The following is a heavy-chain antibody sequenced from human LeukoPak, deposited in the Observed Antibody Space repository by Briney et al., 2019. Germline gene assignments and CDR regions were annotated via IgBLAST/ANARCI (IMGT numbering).Heavy chain of an antibody. J-gene: IGHJ4*02. Sequence: GGSLRLSCAASGFTFSSYGMHWVRQAPGKGLEWVAFIRYDGSKKYYADSVKGRFTISRDNSKNTLYLQMNSLRAEDTAVYYCARTVVVAARGPLDYRGQGTLVTVSS. D-gene: IGHD2-15*01. CDR1: GFTFSSYG. V-gene: IGHV3-30*02. CDR3: ARTVVVAARGPLDY. CDR2: IRYDGSKK.